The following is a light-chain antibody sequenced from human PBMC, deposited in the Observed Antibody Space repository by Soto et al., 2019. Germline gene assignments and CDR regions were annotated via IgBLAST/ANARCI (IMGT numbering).Light chain of an antibody. CDR2: DAS. CDR3: QQRSNWPPVT. V-gene: IGKV3-11*01. CDR1: QIVKSSY. Sequence: EIGLTQSPGTLSLSSGDRATLSCRASQIVKSSYLAWYQQKPGQAPRLLIYDASNRATGIPARFSGSGSGTDFTLTISSLEPEDFGVYYCQQRSNWPPVTFGGGTKVDI. J-gene: IGKJ4*01.